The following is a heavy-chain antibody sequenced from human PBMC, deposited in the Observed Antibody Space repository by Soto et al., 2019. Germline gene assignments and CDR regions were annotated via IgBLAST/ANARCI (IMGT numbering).Heavy chain of an antibody. V-gene: IGHV4-31*03. CDR1: GGSISSGGYY. CDR3: ARGYYGSGNYYNPTIGMDV. CDR2: IYYSGST. Sequence: SETLSLTCTVSGGSISSGGYYWSWIRQHPGKGLEWIGYIYYSGSTYYNPSLKSRVTISVDTSKNQFSLKLSSVTAADTAVYWCARGYYGSGNYYNPTIGMDVWGQGTTVTVSS. D-gene: IGHD3-10*01. J-gene: IGHJ6*02.